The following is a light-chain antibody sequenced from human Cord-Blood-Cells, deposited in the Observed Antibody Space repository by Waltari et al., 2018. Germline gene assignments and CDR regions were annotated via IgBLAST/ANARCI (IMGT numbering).Light chain of an antibody. CDR3: SSYTSSSTV. V-gene: IGLV2-14*01. J-gene: IGLJ2*01. CDR1: SSDVGGYNY. CDR2: VVS. Sequence: QSALTQPASVSGSPGQSITISCTGTSSDVGGYNYVSWYQQPPGKAPKPMIYVVSKRPAGFSNRFSGSKSGNTASLTISGLQAEDEADYYCSSYTSSSTVFGGGTKLTVL.